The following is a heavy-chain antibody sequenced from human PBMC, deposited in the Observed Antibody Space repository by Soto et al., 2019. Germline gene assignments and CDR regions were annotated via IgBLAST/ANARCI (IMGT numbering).Heavy chain of an antibody. V-gene: IGHV4-59*01. CDR3: ARDPGHDYNWFDP. D-gene: IGHD2-21*02. Sequence: SETLSLTCTVSGGSISSYYWSWIRQPPGKGLEWIGYIYYSGSTNYNPSLKSRVTISVDTSKNQFSLKLSSVTAADTAVYYCARDPGHDYNWFDPWGQGTLVTVS. CDR2: IYYSGST. J-gene: IGHJ5*02. CDR1: GGSISSYY.